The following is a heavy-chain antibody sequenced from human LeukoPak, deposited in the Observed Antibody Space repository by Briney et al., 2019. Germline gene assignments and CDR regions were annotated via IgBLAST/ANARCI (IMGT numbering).Heavy chain of an antibody. D-gene: IGHD3-16*01. V-gene: IGHV4-39*07. CDR2: VYFSGST. J-gene: IGHJ6*03. CDR1: GGSISSSGYY. CDR3: ARVKDPGGYYYYYYMDV. Sequence: PSETLSLTCSVSGGSISSSGYYWGWIRQPPGKGLEWIGSVYFSGSTYNNPSLKSRVTISVDTSKNQFSLKLSSVTAADTAMYYCARVKDPGGYYYYYYMDVWGKGTTVTVSS.